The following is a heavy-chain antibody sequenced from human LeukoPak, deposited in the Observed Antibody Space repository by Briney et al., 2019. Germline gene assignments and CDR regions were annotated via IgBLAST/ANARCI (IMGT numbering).Heavy chain of an antibody. CDR1: GFTFSSYS. Sequence: GGSLRLSCAASGFTFSSYSMNWVRQAPGQGLEWVSSISSSSSYIYYADSVKGRFTISRDNAKNSLYLQMNSLRAEDTAVYYCAREDSSSLDYWGQGTLVTVSS. CDR2: ISSSSSYI. D-gene: IGHD6-6*01. J-gene: IGHJ4*02. V-gene: IGHV3-21*01. CDR3: AREDSSSLDY.